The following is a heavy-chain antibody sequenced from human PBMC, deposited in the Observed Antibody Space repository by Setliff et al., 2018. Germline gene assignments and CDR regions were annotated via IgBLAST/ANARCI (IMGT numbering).Heavy chain of an antibody. CDR2: IYFGGNT. J-gene: IGHJ3*02. CDR3: ARDASASDGRNAFDI. D-gene: IGHD1-26*01. Sequence: SETLSLTCTVPGGSISDNGYFWGWVRQPPGKGLEWIGNIYFGGNTYFNPSFKSRVTMSIDTSNSQFSLKLSSVTAADPAIYYCARDASASDGRNAFDIWGQGTMVTVSS. V-gene: IGHV4-39*07. CDR1: GGSISDNGYF.